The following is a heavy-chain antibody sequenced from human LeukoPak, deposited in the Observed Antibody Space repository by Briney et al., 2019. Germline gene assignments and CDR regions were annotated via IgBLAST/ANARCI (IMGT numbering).Heavy chain of an antibody. Sequence: SETLSLTCTVSGGSISSYYWSWIRQPAGKGLEWIGRIYTSGSTNYNPSLKSRVTISVDTSKNQFSLKLSSVTAADTAVYYCAREKGVSAYYYYYMDVWGKGTTVTISS. CDR2: IYTSGST. D-gene: IGHD2-21*01. CDR3: AREKGVSAYYYYYMDV. CDR1: GGSISSYY. V-gene: IGHV4-4*07. J-gene: IGHJ6*03.